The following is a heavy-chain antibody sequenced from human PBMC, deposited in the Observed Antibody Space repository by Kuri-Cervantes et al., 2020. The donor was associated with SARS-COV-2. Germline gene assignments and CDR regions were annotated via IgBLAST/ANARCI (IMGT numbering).Heavy chain of an antibody. CDR3: ARDLKGDIVVVPAARSVVGAFDI. CDR1: GFTFSSYS. V-gene: IGHV3-21*01. J-gene: IGHJ3*02. D-gene: IGHD2-2*01. CDR2: ISSSSSYI. Sequence: GGSLRLSCAASGFTFSSYSMNWVRPAPGKGLEWVSSISSSSSYIYYADSVKGRFTISRDNAKNSLYLQMNSLRAEDTAVYYCARDLKGDIVVVPAARSVVGAFDIWGQGTMVTVSS.